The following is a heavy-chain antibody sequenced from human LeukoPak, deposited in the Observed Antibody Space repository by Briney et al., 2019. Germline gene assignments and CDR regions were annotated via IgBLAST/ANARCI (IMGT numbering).Heavy chain of an antibody. V-gene: IGHV1-18*01. J-gene: IGHJ4*02. CDR3: ARGGYYGSGSFPDY. D-gene: IGHD3-10*01. Sequence: ASVNVSCKASGYTFTSYGISGVRQAPGQGLEGMGWISAYNGDTNYAQKFQGRVTMTTDTSTNTAYMDLTSLRSDDTAVYYCARGGYYGSGSFPDYWGQGTLVTVSS. CDR2: ISAYNGDT. CDR1: GYTFTSYG.